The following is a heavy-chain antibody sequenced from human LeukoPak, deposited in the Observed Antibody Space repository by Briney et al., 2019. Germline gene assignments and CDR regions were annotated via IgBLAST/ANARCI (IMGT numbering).Heavy chain of an antibody. CDR2: IFHSGST. Sequence: SGTLSLTCAVSGGSISRSDWWSWVRQSPGKGLEWIGEIFHSGSTKYNPSLKSRVTISVDKSKNQFSLNLTSVTAADTAMYYCARGGTFGDYLWWFDSWGQGTLVTVSS. J-gene: IGHJ5*01. D-gene: IGHD4-17*01. CDR3: ARGGTFGDYLWWFDS. V-gene: IGHV4-4*02. CDR1: GGSISRSDW.